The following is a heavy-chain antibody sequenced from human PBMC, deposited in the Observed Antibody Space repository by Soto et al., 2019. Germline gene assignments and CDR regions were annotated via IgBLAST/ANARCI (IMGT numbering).Heavy chain of an antibody. J-gene: IGHJ3*02. Sequence: WGSLILSCVASGFTFSIHWMHWVRQVPGKGLVWVAHITADGSSATYADSVKGRFTISRDNAKNTLYLQMNTLRVEDTAVYYCADLFAGFDIWGQGKMVTVSS. CDR1: GFTFSIHW. CDR3: ADLFAGFDI. CDR2: ITADGSSA. V-gene: IGHV3-74*01.